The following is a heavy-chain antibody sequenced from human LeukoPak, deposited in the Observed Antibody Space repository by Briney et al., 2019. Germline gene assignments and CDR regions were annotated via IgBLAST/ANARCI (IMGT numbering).Heavy chain of an antibody. J-gene: IGHJ6*03. Sequence: PSETLSLTCTVSGGSISSYYWSWIRQPPGKGLEWIGSIYYSGSTYCNPSLKSRVTISVDTSKNQFSLKLSSVTAADTAVYYCARDQGSNVGYYYYYMDVWGKGTTVTVSS. CDR1: GGSISSYY. CDR3: ARDQGSNVGYYYYYMDV. CDR2: IYYSGST. D-gene: IGHD2-15*01. V-gene: IGHV4-39*02.